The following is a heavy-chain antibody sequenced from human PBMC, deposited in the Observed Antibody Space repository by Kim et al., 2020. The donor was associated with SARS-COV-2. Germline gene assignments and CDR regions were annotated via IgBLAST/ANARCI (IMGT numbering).Heavy chain of an antibody. V-gene: IGHV7-4-1*02. J-gene: IGHJ4*02. CDR1: GYTFTTYG. CDR2: INTNTGNP. D-gene: IGHD3-22*01. CDR3: ARTFYDSSAYYYVDY. Sequence: ASVKVSCKASGYTFTTYGMNWVRQPPGQGLEWMGWINTNTGNPTFAQGFTGRFVFSLDTSVSTAYLQISSLKAEDTAVYYCARTFYDSSAYYYVDYWGQGTLVTVSS.